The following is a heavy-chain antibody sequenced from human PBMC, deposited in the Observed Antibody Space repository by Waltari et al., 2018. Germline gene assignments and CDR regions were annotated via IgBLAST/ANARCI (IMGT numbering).Heavy chain of an antibody. V-gene: IGHV3-48*01. J-gene: IGHJ3*02. Sequence: EVQLVESGGGLVQPGQSLRLSCAASGFTFSTYSMNWVRPAPGKGLEWVSYISGSSSILYYAVSVKGRFTITRDNDENSLYLQMNSLRAEDTAVFYCVRGGPGDYAFDIWGQGTMVTVSS. CDR1: GFTFSTYS. D-gene: IGHD4-17*01. CDR2: ISGSSSIL. CDR3: VRGGPGDYAFDI.